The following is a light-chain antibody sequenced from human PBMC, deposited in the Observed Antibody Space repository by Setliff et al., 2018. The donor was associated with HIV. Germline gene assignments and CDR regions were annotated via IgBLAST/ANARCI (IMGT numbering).Light chain of an antibody. V-gene: IGLV2-14*03. CDR1: SSDVGGYNY. Sequence: QSALAQPGSVSGSPGQSITISCTGTSSDVGGYNYVSWYQQHPGKAPKLIIYEVRNRPSGVSNRFSGSKSGNTASLTISGLQAEDEADYYCSSYAITNTLPFGSGTKVTVL. J-gene: IGLJ1*01. CDR3: SSYAITNTLP. CDR2: EVR.